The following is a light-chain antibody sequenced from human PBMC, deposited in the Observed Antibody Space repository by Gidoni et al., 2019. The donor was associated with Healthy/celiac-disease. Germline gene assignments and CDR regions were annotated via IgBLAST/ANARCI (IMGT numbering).Light chain of an antibody. CDR2: GSS. Sequence: EIVLTQSPGTLSLSPGDRATLSCRASQSVSRSYVAWYQQKPGQAPKLLIYGSSSRATGSPDRFSGSGSGTDFTLTISRLEPEDFAVYYCQQYGSSRYTFGHGTKLEIK. V-gene: IGKV3-20*01. CDR1: QSVSRSY. J-gene: IGKJ2*01. CDR3: QQYGSSRYT.